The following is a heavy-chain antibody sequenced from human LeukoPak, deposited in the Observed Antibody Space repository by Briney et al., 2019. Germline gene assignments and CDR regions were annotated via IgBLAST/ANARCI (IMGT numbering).Heavy chain of an antibody. CDR3: ARDRGYCSGTRCIRWHDC. CDR1: GFTFSTYS. J-gene: IGHJ4*02. Sequence: GGSLRLSCAASGFTFSTYSMNWVRQAPGKGLEWVSYISNAGNTMYYADSVEGRFTISRDNAEDSVYLQMNSLRADDTAVYYCARDRGYCSGTRCIRWHDCWGQGTRVTVSS. CDR2: ISNAGNTM. V-gene: IGHV3-48*01. D-gene: IGHD2-2*01.